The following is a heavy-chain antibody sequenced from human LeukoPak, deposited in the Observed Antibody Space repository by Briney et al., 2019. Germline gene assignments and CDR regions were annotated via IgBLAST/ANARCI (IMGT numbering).Heavy chain of an antibody. V-gene: IGHV4-61*02. J-gene: IGHJ3*02. CDR3: ARVSPYYDILTGGAFDI. CDR1: GGSISSSSYY. CDR2: IYTSGST. Sequence: SETLSLTCTVSGGSISSSSYYWGWIRQPAGKGLEWIGRIYTSGSTNYNPSLKSRVTMSVDTSKNQFSLKLSSVTAADTAVYYCARVSPYYDILTGGAFDIWGQGTMVTVSS. D-gene: IGHD3-9*01.